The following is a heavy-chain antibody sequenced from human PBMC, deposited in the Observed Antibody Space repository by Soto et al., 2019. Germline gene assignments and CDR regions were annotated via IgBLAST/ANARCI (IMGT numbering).Heavy chain of an antibody. V-gene: IGHV1-18*01. J-gene: IGHJ6*02. Sequence: ASVKVSCKASGYTFTSYGISWVRQAPGQGLEWMGWISGYNGNTNYAQKLQGRVTMTTDTSTSTAYMELRSLRSDDTAVYYCAREIAAAGLSDYYYGMDVWGQGTTVTVSS. D-gene: IGHD6-13*01. CDR3: AREIAAAGLSDYYYGMDV. CDR1: GYTFTSYG. CDR2: ISGYNGNT.